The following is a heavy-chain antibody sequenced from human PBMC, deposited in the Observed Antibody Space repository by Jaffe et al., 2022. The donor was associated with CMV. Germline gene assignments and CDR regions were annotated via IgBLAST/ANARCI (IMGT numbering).Heavy chain of an antibody. CDR2: ISPYNGNT. CDR3: VRDLTTLTNPNWLDH. CDR1: GYILSTYG. V-gene: IGHV1-18*01. Sequence: QVHLVQSGGEVKKPGASVRVSCTASGYILSTYGLSWVRQAPGQGLEWMGWISPYNGNTDYAQKFQGRVSMTSDPSTSTAYLELRNLRSDDTAVYYCVRDLTTLTNPNWLDHWGQGTLVIVSS. D-gene: IGHD3-9*01. J-gene: IGHJ5*02.